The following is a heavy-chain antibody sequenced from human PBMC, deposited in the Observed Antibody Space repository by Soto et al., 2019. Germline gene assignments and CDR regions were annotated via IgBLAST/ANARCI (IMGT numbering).Heavy chain of an antibody. V-gene: IGHV4-39*07. J-gene: IGHJ4*02. D-gene: IGHD3-10*01. CDR2: IYYSGST. Sequence: SETLSLTCTVSGGSISSSSFHWGWIRQPPGKGLEWIGSIYYSGSTYYSPSLKSRVTISVDKSKNQFSLQLTSMTAADTAVYYCAAHSGSTYGPLDYWGQGTQVTVSS. CDR1: GGSISSSSFH. CDR3: AAHSGSTYGPLDY.